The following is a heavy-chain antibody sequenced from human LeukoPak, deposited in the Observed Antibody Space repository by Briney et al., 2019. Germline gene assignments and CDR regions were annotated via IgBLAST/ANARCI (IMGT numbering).Heavy chain of an antibody. D-gene: IGHD3-22*01. V-gene: IGHV1-18*01. Sequence: ASVKVSCKASGGTFSSYAFSWVRQAPGQGLEWMGWISAYNGNTNYAQKLQGRVTMTTDTSTSTAYMELRSLRSDDTAVYYCARSGNRITMIVVAPAPDYWGQGTLVTVSS. CDR1: GGTFSSYA. J-gene: IGHJ4*02. CDR2: ISAYNGNT. CDR3: ARSGNRITMIVVAPAPDY.